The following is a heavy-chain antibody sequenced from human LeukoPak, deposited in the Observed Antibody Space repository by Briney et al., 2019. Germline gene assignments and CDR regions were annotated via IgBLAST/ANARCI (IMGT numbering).Heavy chain of an antibody. V-gene: IGHV4-59*12. J-gene: IGHJ6*03. Sequence: SETLSLTCTVSGGSITNYYWAWIRQPPGKGLEWIGNIYYTGGTKYNPSLRSRVTISVDPSKNQFSLKLSSVTAADTAVYYCARVDYYYYYMDVWGKGTTVTVSS. CDR2: IYYTGGT. CDR3: ARVDYYYYYMDV. CDR1: GGSITNYY.